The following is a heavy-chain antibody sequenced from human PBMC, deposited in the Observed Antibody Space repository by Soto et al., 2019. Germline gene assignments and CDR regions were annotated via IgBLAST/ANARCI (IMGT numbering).Heavy chain of an antibody. J-gene: IGHJ4*02. D-gene: IGHD6-13*01. CDR3: ARSPRSSPYFDY. Sequence: PGESLKISCKCSGYIFSNNWIAWVRQMPGKGLEWMGIIYPGDSDTRYSPSFQGQVTMSADKSISTAYLQWSSLKASDTAMYFCARSPRSSPYFDYWGQGALVTVSS. CDR1: GYIFSNNW. V-gene: IGHV5-51*01. CDR2: IYPGDSDT.